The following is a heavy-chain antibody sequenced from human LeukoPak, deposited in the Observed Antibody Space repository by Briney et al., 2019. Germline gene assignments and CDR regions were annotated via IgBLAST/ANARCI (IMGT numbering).Heavy chain of an antibody. CDR1: GFTFSGSA. V-gene: IGHV3-73*01. Sequence: PGGSLRLSCAASGFTFSGSAIHWVRQASGKGLEWVGRIRSKANSYATAYAASLKGRFTISRDDSKNTAYLRMNSLKTEDTAVYYCTSLSGGSVEGYWGQGTLVTVSS. CDR2: IRSKANSYAT. CDR3: TSLSGGSVEGY. D-gene: IGHD5/OR15-5a*01. J-gene: IGHJ4*02.